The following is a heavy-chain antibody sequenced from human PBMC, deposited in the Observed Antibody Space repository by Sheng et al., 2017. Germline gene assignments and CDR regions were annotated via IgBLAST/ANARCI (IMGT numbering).Heavy chain of an antibody. J-gene: IGHJ3*02. Sequence: EMQLVESGGALVQTGGSLRLSCVSSQFTFATYAMSWVRQAPGKGLEWVSAISGSGGSANYADSVKGRFTISRDNSKNTLYVQMNSLRGEDTGVYYCAKGRIPAALRYDAFDMWGQGTMVTVSS. CDR2: ISGSGGSA. CDR3: AKGRIPAALRYDAFDM. D-gene: IGHD2-2*01. CDR1: QFTFATYA. V-gene: IGHV3-23*04.